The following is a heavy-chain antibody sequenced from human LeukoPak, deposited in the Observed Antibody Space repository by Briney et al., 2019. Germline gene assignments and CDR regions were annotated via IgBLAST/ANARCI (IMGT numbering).Heavy chain of an antibody. V-gene: IGHV3-48*01. D-gene: IGHD3-10*01. J-gene: IGHJ4*02. Sequence: GESLRLSCAASGFTFNTYSMNWVRQAPGKGPEWISYISNSSTTINFADSVKGRFTISRNNAKNSLSLQMNSLRAEDTAVYYCAKATMAVTMVRGDLFDYWGQGTLVTVSS. CDR3: AKATMAVTMVRGDLFDY. CDR2: ISNSSTTI. CDR1: GFTFNTYS.